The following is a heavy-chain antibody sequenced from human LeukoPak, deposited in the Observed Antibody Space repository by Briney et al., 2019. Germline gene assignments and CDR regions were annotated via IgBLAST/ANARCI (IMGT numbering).Heavy chain of an antibody. D-gene: IGHD5-24*01. J-gene: IGHJ4*02. V-gene: IGHV4-61*02. CDR1: GGSISSGSYY. Sequence: SETLSLTCTVSGGSISSGSYYWSWIRQPAGKGLEWIGRIYTSGSTNYNPSLKSRVTISVDTSKNQFYLKLSSVTAADTAVYYCAREGDGYNYRDYFDYWGQGTLVTVSS. CDR2: IYTSGST. CDR3: AREGDGYNYRDYFDY.